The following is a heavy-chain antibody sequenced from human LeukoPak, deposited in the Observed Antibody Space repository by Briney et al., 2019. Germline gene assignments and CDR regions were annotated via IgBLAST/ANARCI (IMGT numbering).Heavy chain of an antibody. CDR1: GFTASNYA. V-gene: IGHV3-23*01. J-gene: IGHJ4*02. CDR2: ISGGGSGT. D-gene: IGHD3-3*01. CDR3: ASRVLTIYY. Sequence: PGGSLRLSCAASGFTASNYAMSWVRQAPGKGLEWVSAISGGGSGTYYADSVKGRFTISRDNSKNTLHLQMNSLRAEDTALYYCASRVLTIYYWGQGTLVTVSS.